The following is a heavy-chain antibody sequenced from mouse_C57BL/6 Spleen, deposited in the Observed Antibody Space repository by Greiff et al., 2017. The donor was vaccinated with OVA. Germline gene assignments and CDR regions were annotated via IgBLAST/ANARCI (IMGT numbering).Heavy chain of an antibody. Sequence: VQLQQPGAELVKPGASVKLSCKASGYTFTSYWMQWVKQRPGQGLEWIGEIDPSDSYTNYNQKFKGKATLTVYTSSSTAYMQLSSLTSEDSAVYYCARSEGYWGQGTTLTVSS. CDR2: IDPSDSYT. CDR3: ARSEGY. CDR1: GYTFTSYW. V-gene: IGHV1-50*01. J-gene: IGHJ2*01.